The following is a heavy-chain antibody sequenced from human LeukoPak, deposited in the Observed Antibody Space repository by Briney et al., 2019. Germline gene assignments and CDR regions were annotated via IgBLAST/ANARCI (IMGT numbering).Heavy chain of an antibody. CDR2: IIPIFGTA. CDR3: ARGRRWLQFSRFDY. V-gene: IGHV1-69*06. CDR1: GYYFFTYP. D-gene: IGHD5-24*01. J-gene: IGHJ4*02. Sequence: GASVTVSCTASGYYFFTYPINWVRQAPGQGLEWMGGIIPIFGTANYAQKFQGRVTITADKSTSTAYMELSSLRSEDTAVYYCARGRRWLQFSRFDYWGQGTLVTVSS.